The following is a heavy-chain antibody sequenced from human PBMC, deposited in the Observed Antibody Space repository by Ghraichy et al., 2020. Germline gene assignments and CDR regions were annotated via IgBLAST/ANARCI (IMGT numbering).Heavy chain of an antibody. J-gene: IGHJ4*02. D-gene: IGHD4-11*01. V-gene: IGHV3-33*01. CDR3: VRDAWYSNSWHWTFEN. CDR1: GFSFSDTG. CDR2: IWYDGSQK. Sequence: GESLNISCAVSGFSFSDTGMHWVRQAPGKGLEWLTVIWYDGSQKYYADSVKGRFTVSRDNSKNTLYLQMNSLGAEDTAFYYCVRDAWYSNSWHWTFENWGQGTLVTVSS.